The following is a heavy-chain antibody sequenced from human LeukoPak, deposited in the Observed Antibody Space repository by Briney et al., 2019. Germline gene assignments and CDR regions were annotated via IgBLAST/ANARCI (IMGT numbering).Heavy chain of an antibody. CDR2: IYHSGSS. CDR1: GYSISSVYY. Sequence: PSETLSLTCTVSGYSISSVYYWGWIRQPPGKGLEWIGSIYHSGSSYYNPSLKSRVTISVDTSKNQFSLKLSSVTAADTAVYYCASGDYYYDSSGYYYFGNWGQGTLVTVSS. J-gene: IGHJ4*02. CDR3: ASGDYYYDSSGYYYFGN. V-gene: IGHV4-38-2*02. D-gene: IGHD3-22*01.